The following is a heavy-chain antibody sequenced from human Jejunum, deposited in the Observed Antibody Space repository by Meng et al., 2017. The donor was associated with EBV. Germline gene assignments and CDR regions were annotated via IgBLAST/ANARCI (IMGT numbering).Heavy chain of an antibody. J-gene: IGHJ4*02. CDR2: VFNRGRS. Sequence: HASRPGLVRPAETLSLICSFSGYSISYYYWCWIRQSPGKVVVWIGFVFNRGRSNYNPYLRSRVAMSLDTSRIKVSQKLNSVTAAYTAVYYWARDRGTAREFDIWGQGTLVTVSS. CDR3: ARDRGTAREFDI. V-gene: IGHV4-59*01. D-gene: IGHD3-10*01. CDR1: GYSISYYY.